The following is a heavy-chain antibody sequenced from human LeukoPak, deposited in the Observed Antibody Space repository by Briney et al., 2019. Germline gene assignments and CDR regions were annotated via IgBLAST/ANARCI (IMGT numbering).Heavy chain of an antibody. V-gene: IGHV3-11*01. J-gene: IGHJ5*02. CDR3: ARAREQWLVPNNWFDP. CDR2: ISSSGSTI. Sequence: GGSLRLPCAASGFTFSDYYMSWLRQAPGKGLEWVSYISSSGSTIYYADSVKGRFTISRDNAKNSLYLQMNSLRAEDTAVYYCARAREQWLVPNNWFDPWGQGTLVTVSS. D-gene: IGHD6-19*01. CDR1: GFTFSDYY.